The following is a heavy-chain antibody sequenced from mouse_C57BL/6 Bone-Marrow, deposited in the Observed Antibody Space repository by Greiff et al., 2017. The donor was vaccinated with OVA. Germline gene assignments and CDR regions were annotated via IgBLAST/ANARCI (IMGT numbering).Heavy chain of an antibody. V-gene: IGHV1-7*01. CDR3: ARLYYGNPYYFDY. CDR1: FSPFPRSF. CDR2: INPISFYT. J-gene: IGHJ2*01. Sequence: VHLQQSRASLSPTGCSFPPSCKPPFSPFPRSFLPFFPQRPFPFLYWIFSINPISFYTNYNQQFKDKATLTADKSSSTAYMQLSSLTYEDSAVYYCARLYYGNPYYFDYWGQGTTLTVSS. D-gene: IGHD2-1*01.